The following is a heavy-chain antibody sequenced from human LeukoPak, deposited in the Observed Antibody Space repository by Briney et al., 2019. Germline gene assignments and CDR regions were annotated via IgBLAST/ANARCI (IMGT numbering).Heavy chain of an antibody. V-gene: IGHV3-7*01. CDR1: GFTFSSYA. CDR3: ARRLSGFYGMDV. D-gene: IGHD3-10*01. Sequence: PGGSLRLSCAASGFTFSSYAMSWVRQAPGKGLEWVANIKQDGSEKYYVDSVKGRFIISRDNAKNSLHLQMDSLRDKDTAVYYCARRLSGFYGMDVWGQGTTVTVSS. CDR2: IKQDGSEK. J-gene: IGHJ6*02.